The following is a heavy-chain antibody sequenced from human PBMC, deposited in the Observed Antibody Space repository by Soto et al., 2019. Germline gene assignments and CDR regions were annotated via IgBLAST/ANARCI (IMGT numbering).Heavy chain of an antibody. J-gene: IGHJ6*02. CDR1: GGSISSSTYY. CDR3: ARQSDSVFYAMDA. CDR2: IYYAGST. Sequence: QLQLQESGPGLVKPSETLSLTCTVSGGSISSSTYYWGWIRQPPGKGLEWIGSIYYAGSTYYNPSLKSRVIIFVDTSKNQFSLKVNSVTAADSAVYYCARQSDSVFYAMDAWGQGTTVTVSS. D-gene: IGHD3-22*01. V-gene: IGHV4-39*01.